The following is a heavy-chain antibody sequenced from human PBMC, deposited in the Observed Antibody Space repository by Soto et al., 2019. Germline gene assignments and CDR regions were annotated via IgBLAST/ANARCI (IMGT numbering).Heavy chain of an antibody. CDR2: INQDGSEK. V-gene: IGHV3-7*04. CDR3: AREIVVARGASYFDY. D-gene: IGHD2-2*01. J-gene: IGHJ4*02. CDR1: GFSFSTFW. Sequence: GGSLRLSCATSGFSFSTFWLNWVRQAPGRGLEWVANINQDGSEKNYVDSVKGRLTISRDNAKNSLYLQMNSLRAEDTAVYYCAREIVVARGASYFDYWGPGTLVTVS.